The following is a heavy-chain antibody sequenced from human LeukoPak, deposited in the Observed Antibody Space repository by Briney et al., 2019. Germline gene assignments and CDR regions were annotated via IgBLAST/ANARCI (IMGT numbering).Heavy chain of an antibody. V-gene: IGHV4-39*02. D-gene: IGHD3-3*01. CDR1: GGSISSSSYD. CDR3: AREGDDFWSGYYRHNWFDP. J-gene: IGHJ5*02. CDR2: IYYSGST. Sequence: KPSETLSLTCTVSGGSISSSSYDWGRLRQPPGKGLEWIGSIYYSGSTYYNPSHKSQFTICVNTTKNGFSLKLSSVTAADTAVYYCAREGDDFWSGYYRHNWFDPWGQGTLVTVSS.